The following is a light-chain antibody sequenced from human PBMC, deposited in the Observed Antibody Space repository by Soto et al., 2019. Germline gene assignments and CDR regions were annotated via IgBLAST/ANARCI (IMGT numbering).Light chain of an antibody. CDR1: QGISSA. J-gene: IGKJ4*01. CDR2: DAS. Sequence: AIQLTQSPSSLSASVGDRVTITCRASQGISSALAWYQQKLGKAPKFLIYDASSLGSGVPSRFSGSGYGTDFTLNISSLQPEDFAAYDCQQFNSYPLTFGGGTKVDIK. CDR3: QQFNSYPLT. V-gene: IGKV1-13*02.